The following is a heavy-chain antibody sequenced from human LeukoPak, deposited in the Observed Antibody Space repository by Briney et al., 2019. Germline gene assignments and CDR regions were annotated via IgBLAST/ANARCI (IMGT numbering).Heavy chain of an antibody. J-gene: IGHJ4*02. CDR1: GGSFSGYY. V-gene: IGHV4-34*01. CDR2: INHSGST. D-gene: IGHD3-16*02. CDR3: ARERDDYVWGSYRHYYFDY. Sequence: SETLSLTCAVYGGSFSGYYWSWIRQPPGKGLEWIGEINHSGSTNYNPSLKSRVTISVDTSKNQSSLKLSSVTAADTAVYYCARERDDYVWGSYRHYYFDYWGQGTLVTVSS.